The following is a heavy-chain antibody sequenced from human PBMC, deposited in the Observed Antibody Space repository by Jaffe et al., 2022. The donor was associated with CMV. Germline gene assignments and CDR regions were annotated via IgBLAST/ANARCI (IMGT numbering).Heavy chain of an antibody. CDR2: ISGSGGST. V-gene: IGHV3-23*01. CDR1: GFTFSSYA. CDR3: AKRTLPNTYYYDSSGYYPIDY. Sequence: EVQLLESGGGLVQPGGSLRLSCAASGFTFSSYAMSWVRQAPGKGLEWVSAISGSGGSTYYADSVKGRFTISRDNSKNTLYLQMNSLRAEDTAVYYCAKRTLPNTYYYDSSGYYPIDYWGQGTLVTVSS. D-gene: IGHD3-22*01. J-gene: IGHJ4*02.